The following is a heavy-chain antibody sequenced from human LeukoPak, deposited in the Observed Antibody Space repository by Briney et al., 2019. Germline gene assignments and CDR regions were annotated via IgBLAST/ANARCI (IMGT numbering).Heavy chain of an antibody. CDR1: GFTFSSYW. CDR2: ITSDGSST. CDR3: ARGSAKGGRGLQWLVQGVNDY. J-gene: IGHJ4*02. V-gene: IGHV3-74*01. D-gene: IGHD6-19*01. Sequence: PGGSLRLSCAASGFTFSSYWMYCVRQAPGKGLMWVSRITSDGSSTSYADSVKGRFTISRDNAKNTLYLQMNSLRAEDTAVYYCARGSAKGGRGLQWLVQGVNDYWGQGTLVTVSS.